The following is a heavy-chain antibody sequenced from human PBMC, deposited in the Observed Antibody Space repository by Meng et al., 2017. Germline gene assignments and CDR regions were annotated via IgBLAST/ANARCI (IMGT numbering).Heavy chain of an antibody. CDR2: IDPKSGDT. CDR1: GYNFPDYY. D-gene: IGHD6-13*01. CDR3: ARDEDISAAGKLFGDY. J-gene: IGHJ4*02. Sequence: HVERVQAGAEVKKPGASVKVSCKPSGYNFPDYYIHWVRQAPGQGLEWMGRIDPKSGDTHYAQKFQGRVTMTGDTSIGTAYMELRGLRSDDTAVYFCARDEDISAAGKLFGDYWGQGTLVTVSS. V-gene: IGHV1-2*06.